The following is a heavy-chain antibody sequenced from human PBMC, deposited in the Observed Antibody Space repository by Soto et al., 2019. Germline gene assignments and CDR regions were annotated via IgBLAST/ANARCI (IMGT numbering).Heavy chain of an antibody. CDR2: ISDNGGTT. Sequence: VGSQRLPCAASDFTFSNHAMSWVRQAPGKGLEWVSSISDNGGTTYYADSVKGRFTISRDNSKNTLYLQMNSLRAEDTAVYYCAKDPQQLILFFDFLVQGTQVTGSS. D-gene: IGHD6-13*01. V-gene: IGHV3-23*01. J-gene: IGHJ4*02. CDR1: DFTFSNHA. CDR3: AKDPQQLILFFDF.